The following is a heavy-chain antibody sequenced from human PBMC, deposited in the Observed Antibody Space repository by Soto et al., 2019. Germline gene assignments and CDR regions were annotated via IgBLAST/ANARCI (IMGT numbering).Heavy chain of an antibody. CDR1: GFTFSSYG. V-gene: IGHV3-30*18. CDR3: AKATGMYYYDSSGFGY. CDR2: ISYDGSNK. D-gene: IGHD3-22*01. J-gene: IGHJ4*02. Sequence: QVQLVESGGGVVQPGRSLRLSCAASGFTFSSYGMHWVRQAPGKGLEWVAVISYDGSNKYYADSVKGRFTISRDNSKNTLYLQMNSLRAEDTAVYYCAKATGMYYYDSSGFGYWGQGTLVTVSS.